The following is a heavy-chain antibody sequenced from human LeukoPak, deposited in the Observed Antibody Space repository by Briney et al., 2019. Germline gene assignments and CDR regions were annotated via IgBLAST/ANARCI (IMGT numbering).Heavy chain of an antibody. D-gene: IGHD6-19*01. J-gene: IGHJ4*02. Sequence: ASVKVSCKASGYTFTSYDINWVRQAPGQGLEWMGWINPNSGGTNYAQKFQGRVTMTRDTSISIAYMELSRLRSDDTAVYYCARGSIAVAEFDYWGQGTLVTVSS. CDR1: GYTFTSYD. V-gene: IGHV1-2*02. CDR2: INPNSGGT. CDR3: ARGSIAVAEFDY.